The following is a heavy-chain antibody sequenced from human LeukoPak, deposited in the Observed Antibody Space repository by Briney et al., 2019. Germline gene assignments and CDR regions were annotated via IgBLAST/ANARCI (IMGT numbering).Heavy chain of an antibody. CDR3: ASSNSLVVVVATQFDY. V-gene: IGHV4-39*01. J-gene: IGHJ4*02. CDR1: GGPISSGSHY. D-gene: IGHD2-15*01. CDR2: IYYTGST. Sequence: SETLSLTCSVSGGPISSGSHYWGWIRQPPGKGLEWIGSIYYTGSTYYNPSLKSRVIICVDTSKNQFSLRLSSVTAADTAVYYCASSNSLVVVVATQFDYWGQGTLVTVSS.